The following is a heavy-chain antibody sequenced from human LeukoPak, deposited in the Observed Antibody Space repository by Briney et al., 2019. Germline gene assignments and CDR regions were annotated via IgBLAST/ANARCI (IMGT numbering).Heavy chain of an antibody. Sequence: GESLRLSCAASGFTFDDYAMHWVRQAPGKGLEWVSLISWDGGSTYYADSVKGRFTISRDNSKNSLYLQMNSLRAEDTALYYCAKGIAAAGPTWFDPWGQGTLVTVSS. CDR3: AKGIAAAGPTWFDP. CDR1: GFTFDDYA. D-gene: IGHD6-13*01. V-gene: IGHV3-43D*03. CDR2: ISWDGGST. J-gene: IGHJ5*02.